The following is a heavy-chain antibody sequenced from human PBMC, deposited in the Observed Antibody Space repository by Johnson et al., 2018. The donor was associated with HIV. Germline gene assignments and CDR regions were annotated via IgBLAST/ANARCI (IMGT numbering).Heavy chain of an antibody. CDR3: AKDGLRLGVVSAFDI. V-gene: IGHV3-30*04. Sequence: QVQLVESGGGVVQPGKSVRLSCAASGLNFSDYGFHWVRQAPGKGLEWAAVISFDGSNEYYADSVKGRFTISRDNSNNTLYLLMNSLRPEDTAMYYCAKDGLRLGVVSAFDIWGQGTMVTVSS. D-gene: IGHD3-3*01. CDR2: ISFDGSNE. CDR1: GLNFSDYG. J-gene: IGHJ3*02.